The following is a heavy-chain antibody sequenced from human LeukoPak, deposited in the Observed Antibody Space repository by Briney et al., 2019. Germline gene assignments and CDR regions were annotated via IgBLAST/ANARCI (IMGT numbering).Heavy chain of an antibody. D-gene: IGHD3-3*01. CDR3: VRSITIFGV. Sequence: GGSLRLSCAASGFTFDDYGMTWVRQAPGKGLEWVSGISLNGGSSGYADSVKGRFTITRDNAKNCLYLQMKTLRAEDTALYSCVRSITIFGVWGQGTLVTVSS. J-gene: IGHJ4*02. CDR1: GFTFDDYG. V-gene: IGHV3-20*04. CDR2: ISLNGGSS.